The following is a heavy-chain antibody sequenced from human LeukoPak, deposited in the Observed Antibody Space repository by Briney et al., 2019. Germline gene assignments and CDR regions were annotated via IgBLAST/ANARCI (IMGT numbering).Heavy chain of an antibody. D-gene: IGHD1-26*01. J-gene: IGHJ5*02. V-gene: IGHV4-59*01. Sequence: PSETLSLTCTVCGGSISSYYWSWIRQPPGKGLEWIGYIYYSGSTNYNPSLKSRVTISVDTSKNQFSLKLSSVTAADTAVYYCASGSYDANWFDPWGQGTLVTVSS. CDR3: ASGSYDANWFDP. CDR1: GGSISSYY. CDR2: IYYSGST.